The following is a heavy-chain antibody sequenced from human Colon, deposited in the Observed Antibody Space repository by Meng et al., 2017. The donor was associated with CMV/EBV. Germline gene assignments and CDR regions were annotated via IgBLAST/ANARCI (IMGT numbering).Heavy chain of an antibody. D-gene: IGHD6-13*01. CDR1: GYTFTKYG. Sequence: ASVKVSCKASGYTFTKYGISWVRQAPGQGLEWMGWISAYDGHTDYAQKFQGRVTMTTDTSTSTTYMELRRLRSDDTAVYYCARDRSSSDYWGQGTLVTVS. V-gene: IGHV1-18*01. J-gene: IGHJ4*02. CDR3: ARDRSSSDY. CDR2: ISAYDGHT.